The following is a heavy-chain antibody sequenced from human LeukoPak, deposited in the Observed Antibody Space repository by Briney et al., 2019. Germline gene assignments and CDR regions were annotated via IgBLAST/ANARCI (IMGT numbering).Heavy chain of an antibody. D-gene: IGHD2-15*01. Sequence: SETLSLTCTVSGGSISSHYWTWIRQSPVKGLEWIGDISNSGSTSYNPSLKSRVTISIDTSKNQFSLKLGSVTAADTAVYYCGRDALVGYFSYYYMDVWGKGTTVTVSS. V-gene: IGHV4-59*11. CDR3: GRDALVGYFSYYYMDV. CDR2: ISNSGST. CDR1: GGSISSHY. J-gene: IGHJ6*03.